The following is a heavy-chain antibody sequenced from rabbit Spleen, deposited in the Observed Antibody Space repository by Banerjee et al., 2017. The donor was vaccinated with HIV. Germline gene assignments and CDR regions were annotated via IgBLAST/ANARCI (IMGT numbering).Heavy chain of an antibody. V-gene: IGHV1S45*01. CDR2: INIVTGKS. CDR3: ARDTVYADYAGFGHATLHYFGF. CDR1: GVSFSDKDV. J-gene: IGHJ4*01. Sequence: QEQLVESGGGLVKPEGSLTLTCKASGVSFSDKDVMCWVRQAPGTGLEWIACINIVTGKSVYASWAKGRFTISKTSSTTVTLQMTSLTAADTATYFCARDTVYADYAGFGHATLHYFGFWGPGTLVTVS. D-gene: IGHD6-1*01.